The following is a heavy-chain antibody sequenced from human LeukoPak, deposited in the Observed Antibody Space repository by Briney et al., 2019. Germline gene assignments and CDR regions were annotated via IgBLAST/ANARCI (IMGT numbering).Heavy chain of an antibody. D-gene: IGHD3-22*01. V-gene: IGHV3-21*01. CDR3: ARGMRPYYDSSGYRDYFDY. CDR1: GFTFSSYS. CDR2: ISSSSSYI. J-gene: IGHJ4*02. Sequence: PGGSLRLSCAASGFTFSSYSMNWVRQAPGKGLEWVSSISSSSSYIYYADSVKGRFTISRDNAENSLYLQMNSLRAEDTAVYYCARGMRPYYDSSGYRDYFDYWGQGTLVTVSS.